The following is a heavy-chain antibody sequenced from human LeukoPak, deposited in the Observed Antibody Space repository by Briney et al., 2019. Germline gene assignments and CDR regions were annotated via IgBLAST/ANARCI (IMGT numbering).Heavy chain of an antibody. D-gene: IGHD3-22*01. CDR3: AKRGVVIRVILVGFHKEAYYFDS. CDR2: ISGSGGST. J-gene: IGHJ4*02. Sequence: GGSLRLSCALSGISLSNYGMSWVRQAAARGREWVAGISGSGGSTNYAGSVKGRFTISRDNRKNTLYLQMNSLRVEDTAVYFCAKRGVVIRVILVGFHKEAYYFDSWGQGALVTVSS. V-gene: IGHV3-23*01. CDR1: GISLSNYG.